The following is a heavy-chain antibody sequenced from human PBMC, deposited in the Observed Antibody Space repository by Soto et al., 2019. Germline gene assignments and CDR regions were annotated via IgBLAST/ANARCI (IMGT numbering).Heavy chain of an antibody. D-gene: IGHD2-2*03. J-gene: IGHJ6*02. CDR3: ARLNGYCISTNCHGYYGMDV. CDR2: IYSSENT. V-gene: IGHV4-39*01. CDR1: GGFVSSSSYS. Sequence: QLQVQESGPGLVKPSETLSLTCSVSGGFVSSSSYSWGWIRQSPGKGLEWIGTIYSSENTYYNPSLLDSVTICVDPSKNEFSLRLSSVTAADTAVYYCARLNGYCISTNCHGYYGMDVWGQGTTVTVSS.